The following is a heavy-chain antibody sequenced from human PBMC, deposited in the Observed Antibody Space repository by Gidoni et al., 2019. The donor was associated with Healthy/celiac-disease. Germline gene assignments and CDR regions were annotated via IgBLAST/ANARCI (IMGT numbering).Heavy chain of an antibody. D-gene: IGHD6-6*01. CDR1: GFTFDVYA. CDR3: AKGVERGDYYYYYGMDV. Sequence: EVQLVESGGGLVQPGRSLRLSCAASGFTFDVYAMHWVRQASGKGLEWVSGISGNSGSIGYADSVKGRFTISRDNAKNSLYLQMNSLRAEDTALYYCAKGVERGDYYYYYGMDVWGQGTTVTVSS. CDR2: ISGNSGSI. J-gene: IGHJ6*02. V-gene: IGHV3-9*01.